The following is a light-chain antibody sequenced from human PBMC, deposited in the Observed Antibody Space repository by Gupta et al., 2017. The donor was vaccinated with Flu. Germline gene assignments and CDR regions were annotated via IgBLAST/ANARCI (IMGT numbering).Light chain of an antibody. CDR3: QSYDSSLTGSV. J-gene: IGLJ1*01. CDR1: TSNIGAGFD. CDR2: GNT. Sequence: QSVLTQPPAASGAPGQGVTISCTGSTSNIGAGFDVHWYQQHPGRGPNLLIYGNTNRPSGVPDRFSGSKSGTSASLAITGLQAEDESDYYCQSYDSSLTGSVFGTGTRVTVL. V-gene: IGLV1-40*01.